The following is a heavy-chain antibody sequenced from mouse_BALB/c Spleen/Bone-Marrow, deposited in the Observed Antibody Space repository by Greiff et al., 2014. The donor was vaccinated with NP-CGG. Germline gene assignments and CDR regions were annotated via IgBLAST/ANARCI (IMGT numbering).Heavy chain of an antibody. CDR1: GFSLTDYG. CDR3: AKLNWDEGDY. D-gene: IGHD4-1*01. V-gene: IGHV2-6-5*01. Sequence: QVQLQQSGPGLVAPSQSLSITCTVSGFSLTDYGVSWIRQPPGKGLEWLGLIWGGGITYYNSTLKSRLSISKDNSKNQVFLKMNSLQTDDTAMYYCAKLNWDEGDYWGQGTTLTVSS. CDR2: IWGGGIT. J-gene: IGHJ2*01.